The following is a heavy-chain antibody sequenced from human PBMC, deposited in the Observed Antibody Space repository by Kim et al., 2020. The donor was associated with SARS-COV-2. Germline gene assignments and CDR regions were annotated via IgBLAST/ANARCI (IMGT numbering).Heavy chain of an antibody. CDR1: GGTFSSYA. D-gene: IGHD3-3*01. CDR3: ARCSLGVVTLGHYYYYYGMDV. V-gene: IGHV1-69*13. Sequence: SVKVSCKASGGTFSSYAISWVRQAPGQGLEWMGGIIPIFGTANYAQKFQGRVTITADESTSTAYMELSSLRSEDTAVYYCARCSLGVVTLGHYYYYYGMDVWGQGTAVTVSS. CDR2: IIPIFGTA. J-gene: IGHJ6*02.